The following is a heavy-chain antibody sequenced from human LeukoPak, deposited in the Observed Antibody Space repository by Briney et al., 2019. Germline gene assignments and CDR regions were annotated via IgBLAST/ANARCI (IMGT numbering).Heavy chain of an antibody. CDR3: ARAGLYNWNYEGTTYFDY. CDR1: GFTFDDYG. Sequence: GGSLRLSCAASGFTFDDYGMSWVRQAPGKGLEWVSGINWNGGSTGYADSVKGRFTISRDNAKNSLYLQMNSLRAEDTALYYCARAGLYNWNYEGTTYFDYWGQGTLVTVSS. V-gene: IGHV3-20*04. D-gene: IGHD1-7*01. CDR2: INWNGGST. J-gene: IGHJ4*02.